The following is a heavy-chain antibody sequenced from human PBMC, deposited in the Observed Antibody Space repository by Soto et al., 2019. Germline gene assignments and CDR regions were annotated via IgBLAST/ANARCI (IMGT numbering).Heavy chain of an antibody. J-gene: IGHJ6*02. D-gene: IGHD2-8*01. Sequence: QVQLVQSGAEVKKPGSSVKVSCKASGGTFSSYAISWVRQAPGQGLEWMGGIIPIFGTANYAQKFQGRVTSTADKPASTDYIAVSRQRSEDTAVYYCAREGPYDTYYYCGMDVLGQGTTVTVSS. CDR2: IIPIFGTA. CDR1: GGTFSSYA. V-gene: IGHV1-69*14. CDR3: AREGPYDTYYYCGMDV.